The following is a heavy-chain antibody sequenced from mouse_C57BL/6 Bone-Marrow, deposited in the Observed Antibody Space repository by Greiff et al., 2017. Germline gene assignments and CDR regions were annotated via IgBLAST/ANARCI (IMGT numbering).Heavy chain of an antibody. CDR3: AKEGITTGVASDAMDY. D-gene: IGHD1-1*01. J-gene: IGHJ4*01. CDR2: ISDGGSYT. Sequence: EVMLVESGGGLVKPGGSLKLSCAASGFTFSSYAMSWVHQTPENRLEWVATISDGGSYTYYPDNVKGRFTISSDNATNTLYLQMSHLKSEDAAMXYCAKEGITTGVASDAMDYWGQGTLVTVSS. V-gene: IGHV5-4*01. CDR1: GFTFSSYA.